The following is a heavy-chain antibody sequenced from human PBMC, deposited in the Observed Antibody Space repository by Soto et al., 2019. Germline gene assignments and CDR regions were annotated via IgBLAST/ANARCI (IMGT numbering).Heavy chain of an antibody. V-gene: IGHV1-46*01. CDR3: ARVGYYYDSSGRYWYFDL. D-gene: IGHD3-22*01. J-gene: IGHJ2*01. Sequence: QVQLVQSGAEVKKPGASVKVSCKASGYTFTSYYMHWVRQAPGQGLEWMGIINPSGGSTSYAQKFQGRVTMTRDTSTSTVYVELSSLRSEDTAVYYCARVGYYYDSSGRYWYFDLWGRGTLVTVSS. CDR2: INPSGGST. CDR1: GYTFTSYY.